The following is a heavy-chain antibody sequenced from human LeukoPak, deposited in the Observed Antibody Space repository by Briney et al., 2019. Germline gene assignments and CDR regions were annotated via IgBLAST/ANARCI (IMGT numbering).Heavy chain of an antibody. CDR1: GGSISSSSYY. J-gene: IGHJ4*02. D-gene: IGHD1-26*01. CDR3: ARHAAGGSYSPYYFDY. V-gene: IGHV4-39*01. Sequence: PSETLSLTCTVSGGSISSSSYYWGWIRQPPGKGLEWIGSIYYSGSTYYNPSLKSRVTISVDTSKNPFSLKLSSVTAADTAVYYCARHAAGGSYSPYYFDYWGQGTLVTVSS. CDR2: IYYSGST.